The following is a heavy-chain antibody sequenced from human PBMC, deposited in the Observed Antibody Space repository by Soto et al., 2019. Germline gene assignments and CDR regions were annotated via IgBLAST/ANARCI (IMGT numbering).Heavy chain of an antibody. J-gene: IGHJ4*02. D-gene: IGHD3-22*01. CDR2: ISTGAIDQ. Sequence: QVQLVESGGGVVQPGRSLRLSCAASGFTFSSYGMHWVRQAPGKGLEWVAVISTGAIDQYYTDSVKGRFTVSRDDSRNTLYLQMNNLRTDDTAIYYCTRGGYPYFDDWGQGTLVTVSS. CDR1: GFTFSSYG. V-gene: IGHV3-30*03. CDR3: TRGGYPYFDD.